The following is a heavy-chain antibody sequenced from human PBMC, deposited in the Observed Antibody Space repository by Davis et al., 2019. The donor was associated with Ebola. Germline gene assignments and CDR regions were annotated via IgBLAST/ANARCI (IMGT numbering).Heavy chain of an antibody. CDR3: ARGFVGDGMDV. V-gene: IGHV4-39*02. J-gene: IGHJ6*04. CDR1: GGSINSGSSF. CDR2: KFHSGTT. Sequence: SETLSLTCSVSGGSINSGSSFWGWIRQPPGKGLEWIGSKFHSGTTFSNPSLSSRLTISLDTSRSQFSLRLASVTAADTAVYYCARGFVGDGMDVWGKGTTVTVSS.